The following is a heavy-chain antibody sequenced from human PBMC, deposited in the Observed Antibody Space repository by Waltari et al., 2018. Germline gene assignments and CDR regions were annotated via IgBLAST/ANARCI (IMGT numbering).Heavy chain of an antibody. CDR1: GYTFTGYY. CDR3: ARDLGSDYGNRDY. Sequence: QVHLVQSGAEVKKPGASVKVSCKASGYTFTGYYIQWVRRATGQGLEWMGRINPNSGDTNKAQKLQGRVTLTRDTSINTAYMELSSLKSDDTAVYYCARDLGSDYGNRDYWGQGTLVTVPS. V-gene: IGHV1-2*06. J-gene: IGHJ4*02. D-gene: IGHD4-17*01. CDR2: INPNSGDT.